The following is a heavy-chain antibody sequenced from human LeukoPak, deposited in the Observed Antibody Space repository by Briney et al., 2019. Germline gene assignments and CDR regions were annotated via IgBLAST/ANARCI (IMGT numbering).Heavy chain of an antibody. CDR1: GFTFDDYA. CDR3: AKAEGSGSSWYRAFDI. CDR2: ISWNSGSI. V-gene: IGHV3-9*01. Sequence: GGSLRLSCAASGFTFDDYAMHWVRQAPGKGLEWVSGISWNSGSIGYADSVKGRFTISRDNAKNSLYLQMNSLRAEDTALYYCAKAEGSGSSWYRAFDIWGQGTMVTVSS. D-gene: IGHD6-13*01. J-gene: IGHJ3*02.